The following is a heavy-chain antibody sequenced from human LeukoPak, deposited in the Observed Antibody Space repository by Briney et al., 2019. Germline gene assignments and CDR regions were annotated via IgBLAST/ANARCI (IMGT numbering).Heavy chain of an antibody. CDR3: ARESYDFWSGTNAQVPGNWFDP. CDR1: GGSISSSNW. J-gene: IGHJ5*02. V-gene: IGHV4-4*02. D-gene: IGHD3-3*01. CDR2: IYHSGST. Sequence: SETLSLTCAVSGGSISSSNWWSWVRQPPGKGLEWIGEIYHSGSTNYNPSLKSRVTISVDKSKNQFSLKLSSVTAADTAVYYCARESYDFWSGTNAQVPGNWFDPWGQGTLVTVSS.